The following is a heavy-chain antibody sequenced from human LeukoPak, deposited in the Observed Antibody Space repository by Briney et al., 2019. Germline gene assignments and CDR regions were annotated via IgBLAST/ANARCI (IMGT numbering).Heavy chain of an antibody. V-gene: IGHV4-59*08. D-gene: IGHD6-19*01. J-gene: IGHJ4*02. CDR2: IYYSGST. CDR3: ARQGSGWYSVDY. CDR1: GGSISSYY. Sequence: SSETLSLTCTVSGGSISSYYWSRIRQPPGKGLEWIGYIYYSGSTNYNPSLKSRVTISVDTSKNQFSLKLSSVTAADTAVYYCARQGSGWYSVDYWGQGTLVTVSS.